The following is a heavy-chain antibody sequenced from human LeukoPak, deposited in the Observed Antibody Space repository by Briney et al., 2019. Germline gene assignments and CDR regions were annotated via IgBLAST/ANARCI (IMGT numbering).Heavy chain of an antibody. V-gene: IGHV3-21*01. J-gene: IGHJ6*03. D-gene: IGHD6-13*01. CDR1: KLTFSTYP. CDR2: IGSPDSYE. Sequence: GGSLRLSCAASKLTFSTYPMHWVRQAPGKGLKWVSSIGSPDSYEYYADSVKGRFTISRDNAKNSLYLQMNSLRAEDTAVYYCARDSYSSSWYNYYYYYMDVWGKGTTVTVSS. CDR3: ARDSYSSSWYNYYYYYMDV.